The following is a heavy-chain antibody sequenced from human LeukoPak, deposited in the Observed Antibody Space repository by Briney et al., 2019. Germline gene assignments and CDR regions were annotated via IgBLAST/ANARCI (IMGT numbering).Heavy chain of an antibody. CDR1: GYSFITFG. Sequence: ASVKVSCQASGYSFITFGISWVRQAPGHGLEWMGYISSPSDDINYADNFQDRLTMTTDTSTSTAYMELRSLTSDDTAVYYCARDWDGRSDCFDPWGQGTLVIVSS. V-gene: IGHV1-18*01. CDR2: ISSPSDDI. D-gene: IGHD1-26*01. CDR3: ARDWDGRSDCFDP. J-gene: IGHJ5*02.